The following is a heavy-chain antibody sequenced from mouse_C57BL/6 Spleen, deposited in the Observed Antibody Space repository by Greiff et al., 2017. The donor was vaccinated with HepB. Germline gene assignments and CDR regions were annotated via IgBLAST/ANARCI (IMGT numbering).Heavy chain of an antibody. D-gene: IGHD1-1*01. CDR2: INPNNGGT. V-gene: IGHV1-26*01. J-gene: IGHJ3*01. Sequence: EVQLQQSGPELVKPGASVKISCKASGYTFTDYYMNWVKQSHGKSLEWIGDINPNNGGTSYNQKFKGKATLTVDKSSSTAYMELRSLTSEDSAVYYCARALYYGSSGAWFAYWGQGTLVTVSA. CDR1: GYTFTDYY. CDR3: ARALYYGSSGAWFAY.